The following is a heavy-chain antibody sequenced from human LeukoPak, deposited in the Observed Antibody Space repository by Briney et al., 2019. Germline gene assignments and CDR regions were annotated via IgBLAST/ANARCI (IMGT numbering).Heavy chain of an antibody. CDR2: IYHSGST. J-gene: IGHJ5*02. V-gene: IGHV4-59*12. Sequence: SETLSLTCTVSADSISSYYWTWIRQPPGKGLEWIGFIYHSGSTNYHPSLKSRVTMSVDTSKNQFSLKLSSVTAADTAVYYCARDSINYYGSGSYFEVDPWGQGTLVTVSS. CDR3: ARDSINYYGSGSYFEVDP. CDR1: ADSISSYY. D-gene: IGHD3-10*01.